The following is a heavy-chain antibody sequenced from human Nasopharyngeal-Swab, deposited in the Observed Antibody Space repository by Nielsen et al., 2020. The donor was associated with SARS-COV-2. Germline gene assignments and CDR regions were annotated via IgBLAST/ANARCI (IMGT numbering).Heavy chain of an antibody. CDR3: ARIRTGAYFDY. D-gene: IGHD1-14*01. V-gene: IGHV3-23*01. CDR1: GFTFSSYA. J-gene: IGHJ4*02. Sequence: ESLKISCAASGFTFSSYAMSWVRQAPGKGLEWVSTISGSDGSEYYADSVKGRFTISRDNSRHTLCLQMNSLRAEDTAVYYCARIRTGAYFDYWGQGTLVTVSS. CDR2: ISGSDGSE.